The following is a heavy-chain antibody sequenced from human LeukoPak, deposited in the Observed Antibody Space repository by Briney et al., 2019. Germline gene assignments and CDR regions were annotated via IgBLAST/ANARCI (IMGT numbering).Heavy chain of an antibody. CDR3: AKHGGWEPLPDFDY. J-gene: IGHJ4*02. CDR2: ISGSGGST. Sequence: RSGGSLRLSCAASGFTFSSYAISWVRQAPGKGLEWVSAISGSGGSTYYADSVKGRFTISRDNSKNTLYLQMNSLRAEDTAVYYCAKHGGWEPLPDFDYWGQGTLVTVSS. V-gene: IGHV3-23*01. D-gene: IGHD1-26*01. CDR1: GFTFSSYA.